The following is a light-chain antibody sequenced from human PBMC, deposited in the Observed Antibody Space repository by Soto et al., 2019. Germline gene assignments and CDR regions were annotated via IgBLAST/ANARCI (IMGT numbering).Light chain of an antibody. CDR2: GAS. CDR1: QSVSSSY. Sequence: EIVLTQSPGTLSLSPGERATLSCRASQSVSSSYLAWYQQKPGQAPWLLIYGASRRASGVPDRFSGSGSGTDFTITISGPEPEALAVYYCHQYYSSPFTFGQGTGL. V-gene: IGKV3-20*01. CDR3: HQYYSSPFT. J-gene: IGKJ5*01.